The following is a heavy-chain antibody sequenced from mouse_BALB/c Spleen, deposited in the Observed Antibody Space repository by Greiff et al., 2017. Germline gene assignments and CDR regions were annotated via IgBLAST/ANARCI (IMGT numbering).Heavy chain of an antibody. CDR2: INPYNDGT. CDR1: GYTFTSYV. Sequence: EVKLVESGPELVKPGASVKMSCKASGYTFTSYVMHWVKQKPGQGLEWIGYINPYNDGTKYNEKFKGKATLTSDKSSSTAYMELSSLTSEDSAVYYCARLREKDYAMDYWGQGTSVTVSS. V-gene: IGHV1-14*01. CDR3: ARLREKDYAMDY. J-gene: IGHJ4*01.